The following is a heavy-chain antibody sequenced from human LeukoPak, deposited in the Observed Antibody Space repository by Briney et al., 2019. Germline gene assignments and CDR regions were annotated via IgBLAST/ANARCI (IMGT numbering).Heavy chain of an antibody. D-gene: IGHD2-21*02. CDR3: ARTATDAFNI. CDR2: INADVSST. J-gene: IGHJ3*02. CDR1: GFTFSSYS. Sequence: GGSLRLSCAASGFTFSSYSMNWVRQAPGKGLVWVSRINADVSSTSYADSVKGRFTISRDNAKNTLYLQMNSLRAEDTAVYYCARTATDAFNIWGQGTMVTVSS. V-gene: IGHV3-74*01.